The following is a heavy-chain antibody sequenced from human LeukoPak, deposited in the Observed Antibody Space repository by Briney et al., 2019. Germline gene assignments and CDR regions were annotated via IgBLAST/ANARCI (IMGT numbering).Heavy chain of an antibody. Sequence: ASETLSLTCSVSGESISSHYWSWIRQPPGKGLEWIGYIYTSGRTNYNPSLKSRVSISVDSSKNQFSLRLSSVTAADTAVYYCARHQDYDSSGYFVYWGQGTLVTVSS. CDR2: IYTSGRT. D-gene: IGHD3-22*01. CDR3: ARHQDYDSSGYFVY. J-gene: IGHJ4*02. CDR1: GESISSHY. V-gene: IGHV4-4*09.